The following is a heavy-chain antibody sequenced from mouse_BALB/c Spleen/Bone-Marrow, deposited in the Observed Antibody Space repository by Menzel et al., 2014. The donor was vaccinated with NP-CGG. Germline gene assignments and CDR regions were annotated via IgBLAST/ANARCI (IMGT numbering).Heavy chain of an antibody. CDR2: IWTGRGT. J-gene: IGHJ3*01. Sequence: VKLVESGPGLVAPSQSLSITCTVSGFSLTSYDISWIRQPPGKGLEWLGVIWTGRGTNYNSAFMSRLSISKDNSKSQVFLKMNSLQTDDTAIYYCVREKGFAYWGQGTLVTVSA. CDR3: VREKGFAY. V-gene: IGHV2-9-2*01. CDR1: GFSLTSYD.